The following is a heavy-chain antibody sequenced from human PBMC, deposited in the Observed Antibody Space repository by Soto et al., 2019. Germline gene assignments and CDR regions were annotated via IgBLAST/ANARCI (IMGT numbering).Heavy chain of an antibody. Sequence: EVQLVESGGGLVQRGGSLRLSCSASGFSVTDHSMRWVRQAPGKGLEWVSSFSRSSGTIYYADSVKGRFTISRDKGSNSLYLQMTDLRAEDSAVYYCARGGGLGSWDYYYGPGVWGQGTTVTVFS. CDR3: ARGGGLGSWDYYYGPGV. CDR2: FSRSSGTI. V-gene: IGHV3-48*01. CDR1: GFSVTDHS. J-gene: IGHJ6*02. D-gene: IGHD6-19*01.